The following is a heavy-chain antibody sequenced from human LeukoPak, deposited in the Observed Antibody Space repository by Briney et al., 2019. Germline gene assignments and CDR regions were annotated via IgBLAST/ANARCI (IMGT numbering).Heavy chain of an antibody. CDR2: IYTSGST. CDR3: ARDNPPIAAAGLRLNWFDP. Sequence: PSETLSLTCTVSGGSISSYYWSWIRQPAGKGLEWIGRIYTSGSTNYNPSLKSRVTMSVDTSKNQFSLKLSSVTAADTAVYYCARDNPPIAAAGLRLNWFDPWGQGTLVTVSS. CDR1: GGSISSYY. V-gene: IGHV4-4*07. J-gene: IGHJ5*02. D-gene: IGHD6-13*01.